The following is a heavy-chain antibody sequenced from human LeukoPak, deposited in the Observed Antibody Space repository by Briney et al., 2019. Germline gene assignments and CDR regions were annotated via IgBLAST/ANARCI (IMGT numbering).Heavy chain of an antibody. CDR3: ARGLSSGWYTFDY. CDR2: INPNSGGT. Sequence: ASVKVSCKASGYTFTGYYMHWVRQAPGQGLEWMGWINPNSGGTNYVQKFQGRVTMTRDTSISTAYMELSRLRSDDTAVYYCARGLSSGWYTFDYWGQGTLVTVSS. J-gene: IGHJ4*02. D-gene: IGHD6-19*01. CDR1: GYTFTGYY. V-gene: IGHV1-2*02.